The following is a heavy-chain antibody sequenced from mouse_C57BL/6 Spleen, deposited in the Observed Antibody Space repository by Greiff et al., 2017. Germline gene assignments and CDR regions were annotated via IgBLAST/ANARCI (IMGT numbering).Heavy chain of an antibody. D-gene: IGHD2-4*01. CDR1: GFNIKDYY. CDR2: IDPEDGET. Sequence: QLKQSGAELVKPGASVKLSCTASGFNIKDYYMHWVKQRTEQGLEWIGRIDPEDGETKYAPKFQGKATITADTSSNTAYLQLSSLTSEDTAVYYCARWGLRRGYFDYWGQGTTLTVSS. J-gene: IGHJ2*01. V-gene: IGHV14-2*01. CDR3: ARWGLRRGYFDY.